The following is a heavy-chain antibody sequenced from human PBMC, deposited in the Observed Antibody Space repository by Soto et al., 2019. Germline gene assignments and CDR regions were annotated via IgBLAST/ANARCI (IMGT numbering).Heavy chain of an antibody. CDR1: GFTVRTKY. D-gene: IGHD3-16*01. V-gene: IGHV3-66*01. Sequence: GESLGLSCAASGFTVRTKYMSWVRQAPGKGLEWVSVIYSGGSTFYADSVRGRFTISRDNSKNTVNLQMNSLRAEDTAVYYCARDPWAADYWGQGTLVTVSS. CDR2: IYSGGST. J-gene: IGHJ4*02. CDR3: ARDPWAADY.